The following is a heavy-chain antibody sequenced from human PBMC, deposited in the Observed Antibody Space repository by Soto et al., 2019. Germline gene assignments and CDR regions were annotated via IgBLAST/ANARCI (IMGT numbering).Heavy chain of an antibody. Sequence: QVTLKESGPVLVKPTETLTLTCTVSGFSLSNPTMGVTWIRQPQGKALEWLAHIFSNDEKSYRTSLKSRLTISKDTSKTQVVLTMTNMDPVDTATYYCARIRSSHSGIYPFDFWGQGTLVTVSS. V-gene: IGHV2-26*01. J-gene: IGHJ4*02. CDR3: ARIRSSHSGIYPFDF. CDR1: GFSLSNPTMG. CDR2: IFSNDEK. D-gene: IGHD3-10*01.